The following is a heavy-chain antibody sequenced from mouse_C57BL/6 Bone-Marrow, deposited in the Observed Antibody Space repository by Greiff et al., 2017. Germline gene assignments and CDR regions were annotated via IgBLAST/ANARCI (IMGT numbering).Heavy chain of an antibody. CDR1: GYTFTSYW. J-gene: IGHJ3*01. CDR2: IDPSDSET. D-gene: IGHD3-2*02. V-gene: IGHV1-52*01. Sequence: QVQLQQPGAELVRPGSSVKLSCKASGYTFTSYWMHWVKQRPIQGLEWIGNIDPSDSETHYNQKCKDKATLTVDKSSSTAYMQLSSLTSEDSAVYYCARLGGTAQATTWFAYWGQGTLVTVSA. CDR3: ARLGGTAQATTWFAY.